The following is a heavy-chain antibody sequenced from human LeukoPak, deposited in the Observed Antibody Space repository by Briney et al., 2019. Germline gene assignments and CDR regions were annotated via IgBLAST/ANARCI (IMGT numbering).Heavy chain of an antibody. J-gene: IGHJ4*02. Sequence: SVKVSCKASGFTFTSSAVQWVRQARGQRLEWIGWIVVGSGNTNYAQKFQERVTITRDMSTSTAYMELSSLRSEDTAVYYCAASIVGYCSSTSCYDGGPFDYWGQGTLVTVSS. CDR3: AASIVGYCSSTSCYDGGPFDY. V-gene: IGHV1-58*01. CDR2: IVVGSGNT. CDR1: GFTFTSSA. D-gene: IGHD2-2*01.